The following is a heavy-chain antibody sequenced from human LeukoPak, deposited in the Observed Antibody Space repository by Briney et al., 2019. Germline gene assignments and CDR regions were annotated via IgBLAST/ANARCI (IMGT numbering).Heavy chain of an antibody. CDR1: GFTFSSYA. V-gene: IGHV3-30*04. CDR3: ARDGPTTYYYDSSGYYLDY. J-gene: IGHJ4*02. CDR2: ISYDGSNK. Sequence: GGSLRLSCAASGFTFSSYAMHWVRQAPGKGLEWVAVISYDGSNKYYADSVKGQFTISRDNSKNTLYLQMNSLRAEDTAVYYCARDGPTTYYYDSSGYYLDYWGQGTLVTVSS. D-gene: IGHD3-22*01.